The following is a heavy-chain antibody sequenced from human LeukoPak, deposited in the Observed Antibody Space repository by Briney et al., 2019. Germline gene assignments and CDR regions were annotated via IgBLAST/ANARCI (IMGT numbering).Heavy chain of an antibody. J-gene: IGHJ4*02. CDR3: ATEDSSSWYGGLLFDY. V-gene: IGHV1-46*01. D-gene: IGHD6-13*01. CDR2: INPSGGST. CDR1: GYTFTSYY. Sequence: ASVKVSCKASGYTFTSYYMHWVRQAPGQGLEWMGIINPSGGSTSYAQKFQGRVTMTRDTSTSTVYMELSSLRSEDTAVYYCATEDSSSWYGGLLFDYWGQGTPVTVSS.